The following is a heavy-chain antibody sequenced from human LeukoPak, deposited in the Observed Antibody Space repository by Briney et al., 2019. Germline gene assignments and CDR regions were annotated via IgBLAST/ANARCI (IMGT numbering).Heavy chain of an antibody. J-gene: IGHJ4*02. CDR2: IYSGGGT. V-gene: IGHV3-53*04. Sequence: GGSLRLSCAVSGFTVSSNYMSWVRQPPGKGLEWVSVIYSGGGTYYADSVKGRFTISRHDSRDTLYLQMNSLRVEDTAVYYCTRDLSGVNPFDYWGQGTLVTVSS. CDR3: TRDLSGVNPFDY. D-gene: IGHD2-8*01. CDR1: GFTVSSNY.